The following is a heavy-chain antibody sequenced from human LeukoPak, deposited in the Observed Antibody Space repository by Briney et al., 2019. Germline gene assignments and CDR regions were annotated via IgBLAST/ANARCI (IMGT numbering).Heavy chain of an antibody. J-gene: IGHJ5*02. CDR1: GGSFNRFF. CDR3: ARRGTWFDP. CDR2: IYTSGST. D-gene: IGHD3-10*01. V-gene: IGHV4-4*09. Sequence: SETLSLTCTVSGGSFNRFFWSWIRQPPGKGLEWIGYIYTSGSTYYSPSLKSRVTISLDTSKNQFSLKLISVTAADTAVYYCARRGTWFDPWGQGTLVTVSS.